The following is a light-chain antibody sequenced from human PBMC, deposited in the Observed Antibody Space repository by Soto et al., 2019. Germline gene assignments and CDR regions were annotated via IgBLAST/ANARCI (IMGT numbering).Light chain of an antibody. V-gene: IGKV3-20*01. J-gene: IGKJ3*01. Sequence: EMVLTHSPGTLSVSPGERATVSCRTSQIVRTKALVWYQHKPGQAPRLLIYGASSRATGIPARFSGSGSETDITRTISRLVPEDFALYYCQLYDSSFTFGAGTKVDIK. CDR1: QIVRTKA. CDR3: QLYDSSFT. CDR2: GAS.